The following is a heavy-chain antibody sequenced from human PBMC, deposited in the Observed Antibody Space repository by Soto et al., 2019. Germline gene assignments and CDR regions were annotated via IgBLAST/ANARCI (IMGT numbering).Heavy chain of an antibody. J-gene: IGHJ5*02. CDR2: ISAYNGNT. CDR1: GYTFTSYG. CDR3: ARERDYYDSSGYTYNWFDP. D-gene: IGHD3-22*01. V-gene: IGHV1-18*01. Sequence: ASVKVSCKASGYTFTSYGISWVRQAPGQGLEWMGWISAYNGNTNYAQKLQGRVTMTTDTSTSTAYMELRSLRSDDTAAYYCARERDYYDSSGYTYNWFDPWGQGTLVTVSS.